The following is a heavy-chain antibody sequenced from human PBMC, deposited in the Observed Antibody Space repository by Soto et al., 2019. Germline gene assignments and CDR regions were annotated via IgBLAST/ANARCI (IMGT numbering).Heavy chain of an antibody. D-gene: IGHD6-19*01. V-gene: IGHV1-58*01. CDR1: GFTFTSSA. J-gene: IGHJ4*02. CDR2: IVVGSGNT. CDR3: AADDSSGWYWFDY. Sequence: SLKVSCKASGFTFTSSAVQWVRQARGQRLEWIGWIVVGSGNTNYAQKFQERVTITRDMSTSTAYMELSSLRSEDTAVYYCAADDSSGWYWFDYWGQGTLVTVSS.